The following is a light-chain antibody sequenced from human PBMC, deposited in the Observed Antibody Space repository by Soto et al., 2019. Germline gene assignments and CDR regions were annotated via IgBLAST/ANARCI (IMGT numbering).Light chain of an antibody. CDR2: GAS. CDR1: QSVSSNF. V-gene: IGKV3-20*01. CDR3: QQYGSSPRT. Sequence: EIVLTQSPGTLSLSPGKRATLSCRASQSVSSNFLAWYQQKPGQAPRLLIYGASNRATGIPDRFSGSGSGTDFTLTISRLEPEDFAVYYCQQYGSSPRTFGQGTKVEIK. J-gene: IGKJ1*01.